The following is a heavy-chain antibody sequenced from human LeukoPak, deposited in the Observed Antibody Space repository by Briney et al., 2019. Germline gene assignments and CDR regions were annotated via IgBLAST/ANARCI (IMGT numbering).Heavy chain of an antibody. Sequence: GESLKISCKSDGYSFTGYWIGWVRQMPGKGLEWMGIINPDDSDTRYSPSFQGQVTISADKSISTAYLRWSSLKASDTAMYYCTRQLELQNYYGMDVWGQGTTVTVSS. J-gene: IGHJ6*02. D-gene: IGHD1-7*01. CDR1: GYSFTGYW. V-gene: IGHV5-51*01. CDR3: TRQLELQNYYGMDV. CDR2: INPDDSDT.